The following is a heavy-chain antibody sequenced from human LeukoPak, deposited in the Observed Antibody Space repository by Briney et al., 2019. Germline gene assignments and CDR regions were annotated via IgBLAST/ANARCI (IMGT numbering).Heavy chain of an antibody. CDR1: RETFSEKL. CDR3: ARRLGYCSGGICHRWFDP. J-gene: IGHJ5*02. Sequence: PQITPQGGRETFSEKLKGWVGAVPGKNQEWMGIIYPGDSDTRYSPSSQGQVTISADKSISTAHLQWSSLKASDTAMYYCARRLGYCSGGICHRWFDPWGQGTLVIVSS. V-gene: IGHV5-51*01. CDR2: IYPGDSDT. D-gene: IGHD2-15*01.